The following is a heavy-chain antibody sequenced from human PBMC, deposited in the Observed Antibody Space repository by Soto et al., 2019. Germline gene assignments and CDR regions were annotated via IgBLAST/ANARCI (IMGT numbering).Heavy chain of an antibody. CDR2: ISYSGNT. V-gene: IGHV4-39*01. Sequence: QLQLQESGPGLVKPSETLSLTCTVSGGSISRNNYHWGWIRQHPGKGLEWIGSISYSGNTYYSPSLKSRPAMSVDTSKSQFSLNLSSVTAAETAVYYCARLSSGWYEGYCDYWGQGILVTVSS. CDR3: ARLSSGWYEGYCDY. D-gene: IGHD6-19*01. J-gene: IGHJ4*02. CDR1: GGSISRNNYH.